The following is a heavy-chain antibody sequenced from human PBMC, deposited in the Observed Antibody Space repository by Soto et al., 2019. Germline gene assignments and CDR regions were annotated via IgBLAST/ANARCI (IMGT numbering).Heavy chain of an antibody. J-gene: IGHJ6*02. CDR3: ARDYGDAYYYYGMDV. Sequence: GASVKVSCKASGYTFTSYGISWVRQAPGQGLEWMGWISAYNGNTNYAQKLQSRVTMTTDTSTSTAYMELRSLRSDDTAVYYCARDYGDAYYYYGMDVWGQGTTVTVSS. CDR2: ISAYNGNT. D-gene: IGHD4-17*01. V-gene: IGHV1-18*01. CDR1: GYTFTSYG.